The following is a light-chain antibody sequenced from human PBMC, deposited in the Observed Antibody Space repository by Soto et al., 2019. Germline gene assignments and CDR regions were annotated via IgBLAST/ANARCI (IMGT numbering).Light chain of an antibody. V-gene: IGKV3D-20*02. CDR3: PQRTNRPVS. CDR2: GAS. Sequence: TRSRCTLSDSKRERPTLSFSASQSVSSNLAWYQQKPGQAPRLLISGASRRATGIPDRFSGSGSGTDFALTISGLEPEDFVVYYCPQRTNRPVSFAGGTMLDIK. CDR1: QSVSSN. J-gene: IGKJ4*01.